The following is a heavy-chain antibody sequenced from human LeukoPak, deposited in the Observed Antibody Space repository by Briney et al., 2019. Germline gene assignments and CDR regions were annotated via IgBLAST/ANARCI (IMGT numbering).Heavy chain of an antibody. CDR2: ISNNGGSR. D-gene: IGHD1-1*01. CDR3: AMNWNCDY. Sequence: PGGSLRLSCSASGFTFCGYAMLWVRPAPGQGLECVSAISNNGGSRYYAESVKGRFTISRDNSKNTLHLQMSSLRTEDTAVYICAMNWNCDYWGQGTLVTVSS. CDR1: GFTFCGYA. J-gene: IGHJ4*02. V-gene: IGHV3-64D*09.